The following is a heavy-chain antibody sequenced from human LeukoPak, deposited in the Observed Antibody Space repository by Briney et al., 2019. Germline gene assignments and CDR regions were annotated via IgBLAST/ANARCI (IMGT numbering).Heavy chain of an antibody. CDR2: INHSGST. Sequence: SETLSLTCAVYGGSFSGYYWSWIRQPPGKGLEWIGEINHSGSTNYNPSLKSRVTISVDTSKNQFSLKLSSVTAADTAVYYCASHKNGDFDYWGQGTLVTVPS. CDR1: GGSFSGYY. CDR3: ASHKNGDFDY. V-gene: IGHV4-34*01. J-gene: IGHJ4*02. D-gene: IGHD3-10*01.